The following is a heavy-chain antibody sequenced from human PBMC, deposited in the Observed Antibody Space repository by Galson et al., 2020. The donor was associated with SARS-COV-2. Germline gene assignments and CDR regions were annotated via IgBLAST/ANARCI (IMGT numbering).Heavy chain of an antibody. CDR1: GDSVSSNIAS. Sequence: ASETLSLTCAISGDSVSSNIASWNWIRQSPSRGLEWLGRTYYRSKWYNDYAVSVKGRITVSPDTSKNQFSLQLNSVTPEDTAVYFCSRGRDGYNQPWGQGTLVTVSS. CDR3: SRGRDGYNQP. CDR2: TYYRSKWYN. V-gene: IGHV6-1*01. J-gene: IGHJ5*02. D-gene: IGHD5-12*01.